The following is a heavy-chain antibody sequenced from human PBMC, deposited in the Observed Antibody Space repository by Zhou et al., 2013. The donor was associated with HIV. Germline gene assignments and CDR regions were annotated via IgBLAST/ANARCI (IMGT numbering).Heavy chain of an antibody. CDR3: ARSHPRITIFGVADWYFDL. CDR1: GGTFSSYA. V-gene: IGHV1-69*05. D-gene: IGHD3-3*01. CDR2: IIPIFGTA. J-gene: IGHJ2*01. Sequence: QVQLVQSGAEVKKPGSSVKVSCKASGGTFSSYAISWVRQAPGQGLEWMGGIIPIFGTANYAQKFQGRVTITTDESTSTAYMELSSLRSEDTAVYYCARSHPRITIFGVADWYFDLWGRGTLVTVSS.